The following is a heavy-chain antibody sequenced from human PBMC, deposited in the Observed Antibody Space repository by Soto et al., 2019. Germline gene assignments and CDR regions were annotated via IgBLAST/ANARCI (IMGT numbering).Heavy chain of an antibody. D-gene: IGHD2-21*02. CDR1: GLVLNTYP. V-gene: IGHV3-23*01. CDR2: ISGISGNT. Sequence: PGGSLRLSCTGSGLVLNTYPIRWVRQPPGKGLEWVSVISGISGNTEYADSVKGRFTISRDRAENTVYLQMNPLRAEATAVYYCAIPSCGGDCYSPFDYWGQGTQVTVSS. CDR3: AIPSCGGDCYSPFDY. J-gene: IGHJ4*02.